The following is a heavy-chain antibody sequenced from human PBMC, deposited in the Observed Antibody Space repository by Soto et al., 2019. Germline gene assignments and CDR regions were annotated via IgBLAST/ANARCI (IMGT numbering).Heavy chain of an antibody. V-gene: IGHV4-30-2*06. CDR2: IYYSGTA. CDR3: GRAATSEHFDY. Sequence: SETLSLTGTVCGDSFSSGAYAWSWIRQSSGRGLEWIGYIYYSGTAFYNPSLKSRVTLSVVKSKNQFSVKVTSVTTADTAVYYCGRAATSEHFDYCGPRILVTVCS. J-gene: IGHJ4*02. CDR1: GDSFSSGAYA.